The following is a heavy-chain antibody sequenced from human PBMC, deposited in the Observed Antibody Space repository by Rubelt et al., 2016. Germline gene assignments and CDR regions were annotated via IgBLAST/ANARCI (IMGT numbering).Heavy chain of an antibody. CDR1: GGSFSGYY. Sequence: QVQLQPWGAGLLKPSETLSLTCAVYGGSFSGYYWSWNRQPPGKGLEWIGEINHSGSTKYNPSLKCRFTVSGDTPKNQVSRKLSAVTAAETAGYYCARGRVSIAALGKNDWFDPWGQGTLVTVSS. V-gene: IGHV4-34*01. D-gene: IGHD6-6*01. CDR3: ARGRVSIAALGKNDWFDP. CDR2: INHSGST. J-gene: IGHJ5*02.